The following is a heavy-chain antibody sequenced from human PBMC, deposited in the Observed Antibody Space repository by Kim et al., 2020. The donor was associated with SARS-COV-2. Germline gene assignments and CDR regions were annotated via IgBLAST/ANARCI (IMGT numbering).Heavy chain of an antibody. CDR3: ARDRELRYFDKGGFDY. Sequence: KLQGRVTMTTDTSTSTAYMELRSLRSDDTAVYYCARDRELRYFDKGGFDYWGQGTLVTVSS. D-gene: IGHD3-9*01. V-gene: IGHV1-18*01. J-gene: IGHJ4*02.